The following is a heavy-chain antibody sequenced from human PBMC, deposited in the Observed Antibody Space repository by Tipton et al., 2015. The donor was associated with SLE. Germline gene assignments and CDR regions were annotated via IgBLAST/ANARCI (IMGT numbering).Heavy chain of an antibody. Sequence: SLRLSCVASGFTFTNFDMTWVRQAPGKGLELVSIMIGRDGSTYYADSMKGRFTISRDNSKNTLYLQMSSLRAEDTAVFYCVGSYNYGSCDSWGQGTLVTVSS. J-gene: IGHJ4*02. CDR3: VGSYNYGSCDS. CDR2: MIGRDGST. CDR1: GFTFTNFD. D-gene: IGHD5-18*01. V-gene: IGHV3-23*01.